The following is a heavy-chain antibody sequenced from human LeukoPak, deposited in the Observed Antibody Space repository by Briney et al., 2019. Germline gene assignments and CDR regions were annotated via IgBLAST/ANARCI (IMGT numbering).Heavy chain of an antibody. Sequence: EASVKVSCKASGDTFSTYSVSWVRQAPGQGLEWMGRIIPILGIENYAQKFQGRVTITAGKSTSTAYMELSNLRSDDTAVYYCARGAGTGATLGDDAFDIWGQGTMVTVSS. J-gene: IGHJ3*02. D-gene: IGHD1-1*01. V-gene: IGHV1-69*04. CDR2: IIPILGIE. CDR3: ARGAGTGATLGDDAFDI. CDR1: GDTFSTYS.